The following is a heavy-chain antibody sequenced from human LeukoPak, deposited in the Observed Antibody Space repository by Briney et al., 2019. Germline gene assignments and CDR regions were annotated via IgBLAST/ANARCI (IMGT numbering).Heavy chain of an antibody. Sequence: GRSLRLSCAASGFTFSKYGMHWVRQAPGKGLEWVALISYDGNNKYYSDSMKGRFTISRDNSKNTLYLQMNSLRAEDTAVYYCAKDIDYGGANWGQGTLVIVSS. J-gene: IGHJ4*02. CDR1: GFTFSKYG. CDR2: ISYDGNNK. CDR3: AKDIDYGGAN. V-gene: IGHV3-30*18. D-gene: IGHD4-23*01.